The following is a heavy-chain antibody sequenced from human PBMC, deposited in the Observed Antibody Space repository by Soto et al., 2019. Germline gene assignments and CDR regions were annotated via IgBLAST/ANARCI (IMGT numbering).Heavy chain of an antibody. V-gene: IGHV4-30-2*01. D-gene: IGHD6-13*01. CDR2: IYHSGST. CDR3: ARGGTSWTSYNWFDP. Sequence: SETLSLTCAVSGGSISSGGYSWSWIRQPPGKGLEWIGYIYHSGSTYYNPSLKSRVTISVDRSKNQFSLKLSSVTAADTAVYYCARGGTSWTSYNWFDPWGQGTLVTVSS. CDR1: GGSISSGGYS. J-gene: IGHJ5*02.